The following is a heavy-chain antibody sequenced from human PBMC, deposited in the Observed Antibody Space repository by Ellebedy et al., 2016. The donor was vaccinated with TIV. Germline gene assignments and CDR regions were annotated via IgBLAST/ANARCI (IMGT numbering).Heavy chain of an antibody. CDR1: GFTFSPYS. D-gene: IGHD1-26*01. J-gene: IGHJ4*02. V-gene: IGHV3-23*01. Sequence: PGGSLRLSCAASGFTFSPYSMSWVRQAPGKGLEWVSAISGSGGSTYYSDSVKGRFTISRDNSKNTLYLQMNSLRAEDTAVYYCATDPRVGATGDSYYWGQGTLVAVSS. CDR3: ATDPRVGATGDSYY. CDR2: ISGSGGST.